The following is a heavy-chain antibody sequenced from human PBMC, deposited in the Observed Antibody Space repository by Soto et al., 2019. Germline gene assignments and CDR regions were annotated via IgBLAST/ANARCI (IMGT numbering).Heavy chain of an antibody. CDR2: ISGSGGVT. CDR1: GFKFSDYA. Sequence: GGSLRLSCTASGFKFSDYAITWVRQAPGEGLEWVSVISGSGGVTYFADSVKGRFTVSRDNSKNTVFLQLNNVRVEGSAVYFCAKVMSYYYGWFDTWGLGTLVTVSS. CDR3: AKVMSYYYGWFDT. D-gene: IGHD3-22*01. V-gene: IGHV3-23*01. J-gene: IGHJ5*02.